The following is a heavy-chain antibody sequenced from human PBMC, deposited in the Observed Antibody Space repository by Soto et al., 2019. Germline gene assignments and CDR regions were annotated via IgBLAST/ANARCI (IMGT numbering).Heavy chain of an antibody. D-gene: IGHD1-26*01. V-gene: IGHV4-39*01. Sequence: SETLSLTCTVSGGSISSSSYYWGWIRQPPGKGLEWIGSIYYSGSTYYNPSLKSRVTISVDTSKDQFSLKLSSVTAADTAVYYCARRGSGSYFFGGMDVWGQGTTVTVSS. CDR3: ARRGSGSYFFGGMDV. J-gene: IGHJ6*02. CDR1: GGSISSSSYY. CDR2: IYYSGST.